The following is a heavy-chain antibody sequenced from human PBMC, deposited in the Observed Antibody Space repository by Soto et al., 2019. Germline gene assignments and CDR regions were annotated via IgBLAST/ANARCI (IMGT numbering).Heavy chain of an antibody. CDR2: IYYSGST. CDR1: GDSISSSSYY. J-gene: IGHJ4*01. Sequence: QLQLQESGPGLVKPSETLSLTCTVSGDSISSSSYYWGWIRQPPGKGLEWIGSIYYSGSTYYNPSLKSRVTISIDTSKKQFSLKLSSVTAADTAVYYCARHRWDYYDTSGLVDYWGQGTLVTVSS. V-gene: IGHV4-39*01. D-gene: IGHD3-22*01. CDR3: ARHRWDYYDTSGLVDY.